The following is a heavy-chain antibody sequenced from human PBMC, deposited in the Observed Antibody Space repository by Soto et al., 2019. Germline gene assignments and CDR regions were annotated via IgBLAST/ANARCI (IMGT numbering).Heavy chain of an antibody. V-gene: IGHV4-39*02. J-gene: IGHJ6*02. CDR3: AREGTGYDILTGYPYPIGMDG. CDR1: GGSISSSSYY. D-gene: IGHD3-9*01. Sequence: SETLCLTCTVSGGSISSSSYYWGWIRQPPGKGLEWIGSIYYSGSTYYNPSLKSRVTISVDTSKNQFSLKLSSVTAADTAVYYCAREGTGYDILTGYPYPIGMDGWGQGTTVTVSS. CDR2: IYYSGST.